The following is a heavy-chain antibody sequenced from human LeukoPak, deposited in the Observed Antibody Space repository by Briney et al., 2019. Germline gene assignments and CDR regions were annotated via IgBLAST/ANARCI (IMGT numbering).Heavy chain of an antibody. J-gene: IGHJ4*02. V-gene: IGHV1-69*05. CDR1: GGTFSSYA. CDR2: IIPIFGTA. D-gene: IGHD5-18*01. Sequence: ASVKVSCKASGGTFSSYAISWVRQAPGQGLEWMGGIIPIFGTANYAQKFQGGVTITTDESTSTAYMELSSLRSEDTAVYYCARARGYSSLGYFDYWGQGTLVTVSS. CDR3: ARARGYSSLGYFDY.